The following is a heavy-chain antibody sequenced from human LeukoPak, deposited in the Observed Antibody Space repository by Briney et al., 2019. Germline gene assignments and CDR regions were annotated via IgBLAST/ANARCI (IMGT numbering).Heavy chain of an antibody. V-gene: IGHV3-74*01. Sequence: QPGGSLKLSCAASGFTFSNNWMHWVRQAPGKGLVWVSRIKGDGSSTDYADSVKGRFTISRDNSKNTLYLQMNSLRAEDTAVYYCARASSGWTSLAPPSYWGQGTLVTVSS. CDR3: ARASSGWTSLAPPSY. D-gene: IGHD6-19*01. CDR2: IKGDGSST. J-gene: IGHJ4*02. CDR1: GFTFSNNW.